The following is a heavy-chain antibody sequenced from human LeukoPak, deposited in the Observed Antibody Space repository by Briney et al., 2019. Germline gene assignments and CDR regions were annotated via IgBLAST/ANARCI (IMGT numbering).Heavy chain of an antibody. CDR1: GSTFSSYG. D-gene: IGHD6-6*01. V-gene: IGHV3-33*01. Sequence: LSGGSLRLSCAASGSTFSSYGMHWVRQAPGKGLEWVAVIWYDGSNKYYADSVKGRFTISRDNSKNTLYLQMNSLRAEDTAVYYCARDPYSSSLRYYYYYGMDVWGQGTTVTVSS. J-gene: IGHJ6*02. CDR2: IWYDGSNK. CDR3: ARDPYSSSLRYYYYYGMDV.